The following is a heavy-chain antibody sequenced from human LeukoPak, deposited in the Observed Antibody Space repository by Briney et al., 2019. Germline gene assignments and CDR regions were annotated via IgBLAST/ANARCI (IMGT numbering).Heavy chain of an antibody. V-gene: IGHV3-7*01. D-gene: IGHD6-6*01. CDR3: ASSTYSSSPS. Sequence: GGSLRLSCAASGFTFSTYWMIWVRQAPGRRLEWVANINQDGSEKYYVGSVEGRFTISRDNAKNSLYLQMNSLRGEDSALYYCASSTYSSSPSWGQGTLVTVSS. CDR1: GFTFSTYW. J-gene: IGHJ5*02. CDR2: INQDGSEK.